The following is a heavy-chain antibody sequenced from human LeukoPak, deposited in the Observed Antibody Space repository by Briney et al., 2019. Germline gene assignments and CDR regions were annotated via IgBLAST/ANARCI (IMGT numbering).Heavy chain of an antibody. J-gene: IGHJ5*02. CDR1: GGSISSSNW. CDR3: ARGPTGTYYYDSSGYYSYNLFDP. D-gene: IGHD3-22*01. Sequence: PSGTLSLTCAVSGGSISSSNWWSWVRQPPGKGLEWIGEIYHSGSTNYNPSLKSRVTISVDKSKNQFSLKLSSVTAADTAVYYCARGPTGTYYYDSSGYYSYNLFDPWGQGTLVTVSS. V-gene: IGHV4-4*02. CDR2: IYHSGST.